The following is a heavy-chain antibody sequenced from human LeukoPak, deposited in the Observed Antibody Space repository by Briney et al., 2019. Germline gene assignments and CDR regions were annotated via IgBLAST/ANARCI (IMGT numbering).Heavy chain of an antibody. CDR3: ARVRYSSSWYFDL. CDR1: GGSISSYY. D-gene: IGHD6-13*01. V-gene: IGHV4-59*01. CDR2: IYYSGST. J-gene: IGHJ2*01. Sequence: SETLSLTCTVSGGSISSYYWSWIRQPPGKGLEWIGYIYYSGSTNYNPSLKSRVTISVDTSKNQFSLKLSSVTAADTAVYYCARVRYSSSWYFDLWGRGTLVTVSS.